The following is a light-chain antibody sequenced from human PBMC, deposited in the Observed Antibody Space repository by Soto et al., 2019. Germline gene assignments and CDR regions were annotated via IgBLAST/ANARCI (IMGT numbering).Light chain of an antibody. CDR2: EVN. CDR1: SSDVGAYKY. Sequence: QSVLTQPAAVSGSPGQSITISGTGTSSDVGAYKYVSWYQQHPGKAPKLIIYEVNTRPSGVSHRFSGSKSGNTASLTISGLQADDEADYYCTSYTSSSTLVFGTGTKVTVL. V-gene: IGLV2-14*01. CDR3: TSYTSSSTLV. J-gene: IGLJ1*01.